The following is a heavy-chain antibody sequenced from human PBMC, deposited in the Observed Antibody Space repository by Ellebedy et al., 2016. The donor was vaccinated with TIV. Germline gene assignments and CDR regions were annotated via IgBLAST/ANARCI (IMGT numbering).Heavy chain of an antibody. Sequence: ASVKVSXXASGYTFTNYYMHWVRQAPGQGLEWVGVTNPRDAGTTYAQKFQDRVTMTSDTSTSTFYMDLRSLTSEDTAVYYCAREGLASSGYWFDYWGQGTLVTVSS. CDR3: AREGLASSGYWFDY. CDR2: TNPRDAGT. D-gene: IGHD3-22*01. V-gene: IGHV1-46*01. CDR1: GYTFTNYY. J-gene: IGHJ4*02.